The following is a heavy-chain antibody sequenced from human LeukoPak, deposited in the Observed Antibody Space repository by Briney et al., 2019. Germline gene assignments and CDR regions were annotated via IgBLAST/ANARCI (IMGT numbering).Heavy chain of an antibody. CDR2: ISYTGSNK. CDR3: ASWPAYYYDSSGVRDAFDI. V-gene: IGHV3-48*03. Sequence: GGSLRLSCAASGFTFSSYEMNWVRQAPGKGLEWLSYISYTGSNKYYADSVKGRFTISRDNAKNSLYLQMNSLRAEDTAVYYCASWPAYYYDSSGVRDAFDIWGQGTMVTVSS. CDR1: GFTFSSYE. J-gene: IGHJ3*02. D-gene: IGHD3-22*01.